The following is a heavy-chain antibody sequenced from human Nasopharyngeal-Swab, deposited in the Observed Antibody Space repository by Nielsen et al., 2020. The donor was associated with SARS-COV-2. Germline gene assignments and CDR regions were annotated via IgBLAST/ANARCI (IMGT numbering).Heavy chain of an antibody. Sequence: LSLTCAASGFTFSSYAMHWVRQAPGKGLEYVSAISSNGGSTYYANSVKGRFIISRDNSKNTLYLRMNSLRAEDTAVYYCARGNGSYYLYIWDNWGQGTLVTVSS. J-gene: IGHJ4*02. CDR1: GFTFSSYA. D-gene: IGHD1-26*01. CDR2: ISSNGGST. V-gene: IGHV3-64*01. CDR3: ARGNGSYYLYIWDN.